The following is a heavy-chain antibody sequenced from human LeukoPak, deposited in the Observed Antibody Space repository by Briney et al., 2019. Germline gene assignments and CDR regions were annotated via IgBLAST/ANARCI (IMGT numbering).Heavy chain of an antibody. V-gene: IGHV1-69*05. Sequence: ASVKVSCXASGGTFNNSAISWVRQAPGQGLEWLGGIMPLFGTAGYAQKFQGRVTITKDESTRTVYLELTSLTSDDTAVYYCARDVHGDYGSGWFDPWGQGTLVSVSS. D-gene: IGHD4-17*01. J-gene: IGHJ5*02. CDR3: ARDVHGDYGSGWFDP. CDR2: IMPLFGTA. CDR1: GGTFNNSA.